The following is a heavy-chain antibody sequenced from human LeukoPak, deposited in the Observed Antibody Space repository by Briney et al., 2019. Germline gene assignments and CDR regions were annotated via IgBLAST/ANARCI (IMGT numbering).Heavy chain of an antibody. D-gene: IGHD3-10*01. Sequence: GASVKVSCKASGYTFTSYGISWVRQAPGQGLEWMGWISAYNGNTNYAQKLQGRVTMTTDTSTSTAYMELRSLRSDDTAVYYCARDSRPPYYYGSGSQYGYWGQGTLVTVSS. CDR1: GYTFTSYG. J-gene: IGHJ4*02. CDR3: ARDSRPPYYYGSGSQYGY. CDR2: ISAYNGNT. V-gene: IGHV1-18*01.